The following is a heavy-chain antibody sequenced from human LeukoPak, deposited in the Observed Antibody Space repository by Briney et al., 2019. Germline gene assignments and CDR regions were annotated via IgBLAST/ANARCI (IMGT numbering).Heavy chain of an antibody. Sequence: ASVTVSCKASGYTFTSYGISWVRQAPGQGLEWMGWISAYNGNTNYAQKLQGRVTMTTDTSTSTAYMELRSLRSDDTAVYYCARAPTVVTPEGLDYWGQGTLVTVSS. D-gene: IGHD4-23*01. V-gene: IGHV1-18*01. J-gene: IGHJ4*02. CDR1: GYTFTSYG. CDR3: ARAPTVVTPEGLDY. CDR2: ISAYNGNT.